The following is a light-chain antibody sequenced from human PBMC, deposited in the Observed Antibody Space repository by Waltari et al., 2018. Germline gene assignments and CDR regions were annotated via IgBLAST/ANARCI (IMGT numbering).Light chain of an antibody. CDR3: MQALQTPLT. CDR1: QSLLHSDGNTY. CDR2: RVS. Sequence: DIVMTQTPLSLSVTPGEPAYISCRSSQSLLHSDGNTYLYWYLQKPGQPPRLLIYRVSNRFSGVPDRFSGSGSGTDFTLKISRVKAEDVGVYYCMQALQTPLTFGGGTKVEIK. V-gene: IGKV2-29*02. J-gene: IGKJ4*01.